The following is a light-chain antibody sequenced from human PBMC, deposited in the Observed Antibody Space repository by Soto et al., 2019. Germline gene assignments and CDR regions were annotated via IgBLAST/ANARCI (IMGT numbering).Light chain of an antibody. V-gene: IGKV1D-16*01. CDR3: QQYNSFPST. CDR1: QRINTG. J-gene: IGKJ2*01. CDR2: AAS. Sequence: DIQMTQSPSSLSASVGDRVPITCRARQRINTGVAWYPHRPETAPRSLIYAASTLQPGVPSRFRGSGYGTESSLPINSRQPEDFGSYYCQQYNSFPSTFGQGTKLEI.